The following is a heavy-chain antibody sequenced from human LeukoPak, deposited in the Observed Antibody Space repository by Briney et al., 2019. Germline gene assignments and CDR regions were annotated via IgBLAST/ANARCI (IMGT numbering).Heavy chain of an antibody. CDR2: ISGSGGST. J-gene: IGHJ5*02. Sequence: GSLRLSCAASGFTFSSYAMSWVHQAPGKGLEWVSAISGSGGSTYYADSVKGRFTISRDNSKNTLYLQMNSLRAEDTAVYYCAKDRYYDFWSGYPGIDPWGQGTLVTVSS. CDR3: AKDRYYDFWSGYPGIDP. D-gene: IGHD3-3*01. V-gene: IGHV3-23*01. CDR1: GFTFSSYA.